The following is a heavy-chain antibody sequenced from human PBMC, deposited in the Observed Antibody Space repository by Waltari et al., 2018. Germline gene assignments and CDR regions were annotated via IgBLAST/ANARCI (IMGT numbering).Heavy chain of an antibody. CDR2: ISYSGAT. D-gene: IGHD3-16*01. Sequence: QLHLQESGPGLVQPSDTLSVTGTVPGGSITSNRHYWGWIRQPPGKGLEWTATISYSGATYNNPSLKSRVTISVDTSKNQFCLKLSSVTAADTAVYYCATYIGASIGTAAFDVWGQGTMVTVSS. V-gene: IGHV4-39*01. CDR3: ATYIGASIGTAAFDV. J-gene: IGHJ3*01. CDR1: GGSITSNRHY.